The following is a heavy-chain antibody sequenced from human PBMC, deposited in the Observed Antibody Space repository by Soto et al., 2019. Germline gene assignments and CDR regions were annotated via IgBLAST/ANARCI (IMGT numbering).Heavy chain of an antibody. CDR1: GCTFSSYA. CDR2: IIPIFGTA. V-gene: IGHV1-69*13. D-gene: IGHD6-6*01. J-gene: IGHJ4*02. Sequence: SVKVSCKASGCTFSSYAISWVRQAPGQGLEWMGGIIPIFGTANYAQKFQGRVTITADESTSTAYMGLSSLRSEDTAVYYCARAVSSSTKPAFDYWGQGTLVTVSS. CDR3: ARAVSSSTKPAFDY.